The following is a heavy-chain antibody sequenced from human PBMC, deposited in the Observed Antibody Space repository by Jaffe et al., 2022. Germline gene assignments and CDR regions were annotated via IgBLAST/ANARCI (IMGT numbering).Heavy chain of an antibody. V-gene: IGHV3-23*01. CDR1: ASTFGTYV. CDR3: AKRAKVELRPGLYSYNMDV. J-gene: IGHJ6*03. Sequence: EVQLLESGGGLIQPGGSLRLSCAASASTFGTYVMIWVRQAPGKGLEWVSTIDNTGGTTYYADSVKGRFTISRDNSKNTLYLQMNSLRAEDTAIYYCAKRAKVELRPGLYSYNMDVWGKGTTVTVSS. CDR2: IDNTGGTT. D-gene: IGHD1-7*01.